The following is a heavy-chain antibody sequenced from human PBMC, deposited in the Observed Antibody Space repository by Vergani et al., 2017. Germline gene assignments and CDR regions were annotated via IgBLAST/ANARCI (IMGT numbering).Heavy chain of an antibody. J-gene: IGHJ3*02. CDR3: ARGESHDAFDI. CDR2: INHSGST. Sequence: QVQLQQWGAGLLKPSETLSITCAVYGGSFSGYYWSWIRQPPGKGLEWIGEINHSGSTNYNPSLKSRVTISVDTSKNQFSLKLSSVTAADTAVYYCARGESHDAFDIWGQGTMVTVSS. CDR1: GGSFSGYY. V-gene: IGHV4-34*01.